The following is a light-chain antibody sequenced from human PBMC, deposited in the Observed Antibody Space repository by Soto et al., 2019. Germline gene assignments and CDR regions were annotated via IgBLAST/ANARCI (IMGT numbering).Light chain of an antibody. V-gene: IGLV2-14*01. CDR2: EVS. J-gene: IGLJ3*02. CDR1: SSDVGGYNY. CDR3: SSYTTSGTPV. Sequence: QSALTQPASVSGSPGQSITISCTGTSSDVGGYNYLSWYQQHPGKAPKVMIYEVSNRPSGVSNRFSGSKSGNTASLTISGLQAEDEADYFCSSYTTSGTPVFGGGTKLRP.